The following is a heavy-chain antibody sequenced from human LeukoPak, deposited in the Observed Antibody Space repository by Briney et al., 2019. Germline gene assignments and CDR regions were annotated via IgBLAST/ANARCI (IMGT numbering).Heavy chain of an antibody. Sequence: GESLKISCQGSGYRFTSYWIGWVRQMPGKGLEWMGNIFPGDSDTRYSPSFQGQVTISADTSVNTAYLQWSSLKASDTAIYYCARHVAVDTAIVPLDYWGQGTLVTVSS. D-gene: IGHD5-18*01. CDR2: IFPGDSDT. CDR1: GYRFTSYW. V-gene: IGHV5-51*01. J-gene: IGHJ4*02. CDR3: ARHVAVDTAIVPLDY.